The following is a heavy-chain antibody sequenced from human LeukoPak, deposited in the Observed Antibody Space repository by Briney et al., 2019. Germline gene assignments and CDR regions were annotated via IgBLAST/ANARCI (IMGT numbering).Heavy chain of an antibody. CDR2: ISYDGSNK. V-gene: IGHV3-30*18. CDR3: AKDGEQWLVTDGMDV. CDR1: GFTFSSYG. D-gene: IGHD6-19*01. Sequence: RSLRLSCAASGFTFSSYGMHWVRQAPGKGLEWVAVISYDGSNKYYADSVKGRFTISRDNSKNTLYLQMNSLRAEDTAVYYCAKDGEQWLVTDGMDVWGQGTTVTVSS. J-gene: IGHJ6*02.